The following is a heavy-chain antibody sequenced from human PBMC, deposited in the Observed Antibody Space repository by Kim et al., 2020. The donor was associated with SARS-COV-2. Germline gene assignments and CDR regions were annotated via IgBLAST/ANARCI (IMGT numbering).Heavy chain of an antibody. V-gene: IGHV3-30*04. CDR2: ISFDSKET. Sequence: GGSLRLSCAASGFTFSLTPIHWVRQSPGKGLEWVSAISFDSKETYHADFVKGRFTIARDNSKNVVYLQMNSLRPEDTAVYFCARGPLSGGTPPPMVWGQG. J-gene: IGHJ1*01. D-gene: IGHD1-1*01. CDR1: GFTFSLTP. CDR3: ARGPLSGGTPPPMV.